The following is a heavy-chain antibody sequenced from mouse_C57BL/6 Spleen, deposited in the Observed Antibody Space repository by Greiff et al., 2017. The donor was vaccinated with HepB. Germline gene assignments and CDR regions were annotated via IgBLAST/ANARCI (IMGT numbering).Heavy chain of an antibody. V-gene: IGHV1-64*01. CDR3: ASCGPNYYAMDY. J-gene: IGHJ4*01. CDR1: GYTFTSYW. CDR2: IHPNSGST. Sequence: QVQLQQPGAELVKPGASVKLSCKASGYTFTSYWMHWVKQRPGQGLEWIGMIHPNSGSTNYNEKFKSKATLTVDKSSSTAYMQLSSLTSEDSAVYYCASCGPNYYAMDYWGQGTSVTVSS.